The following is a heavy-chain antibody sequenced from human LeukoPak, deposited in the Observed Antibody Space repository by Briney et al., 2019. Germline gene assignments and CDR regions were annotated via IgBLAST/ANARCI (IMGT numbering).Heavy chain of an antibody. Sequence: GGSLRLSCAASGFTFSSYGMHWVRQAPGKGLEWVAVISYDGSNKYYADSVKGRFTISRDNSKNTLYLQMNSLRAEDTAVYYCAKDPGGADYYDSSGYFDYWGQGTLVTVSS. CDR2: ISYDGSNK. CDR3: AKDPGGADYYDSSGYFDY. V-gene: IGHV3-30*18. CDR1: GFTFSSYG. D-gene: IGHD3-22*01. J-gene: IGHJ4*02.